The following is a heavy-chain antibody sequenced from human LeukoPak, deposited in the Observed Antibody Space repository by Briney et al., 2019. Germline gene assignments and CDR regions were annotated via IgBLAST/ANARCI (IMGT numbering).Heavy chain of an antibody. V-gene: IGHV3-49*04. CDR2: IRRRAFGETA. J-gene: IGHJ6*02. D-gene: IGHD6-13*01. CDR1: GFTLGDYA. Sequence: TGGSLRLSCTASGFTLGDYAVSWVRRAPGRGLEWVGLIRRRAFGETADYAASVKGRFTISRDDSKSIAYLQMNSLKTEDTAVSYCTREGAAAAYGMDVWGQGATVTVSS. CDR3: TREGAAAAYGMDV.